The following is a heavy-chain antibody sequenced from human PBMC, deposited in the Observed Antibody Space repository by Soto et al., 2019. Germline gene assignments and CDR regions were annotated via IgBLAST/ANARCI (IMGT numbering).Heavy chain of an antibody. V-gene: IGHV3-74*01. CDR1: GFTFSSYW. CDR3: ARDNRDYGDYDGYYYYYMDV. J-gene: IGHJ6*03. D-gene: IGHD4-17*01. CDR2: INSDGSST. Sequence: GGSLRLSCAASGFTFSSYWMHWVRQAPGKGLVWVSRINSDGSSTSYADSVKGRFTISRDNAKNTLYLQMNSLRAEDTAVYYCARDNRDYGDYDGYYYYYMDVWGKGTTVTVSS.